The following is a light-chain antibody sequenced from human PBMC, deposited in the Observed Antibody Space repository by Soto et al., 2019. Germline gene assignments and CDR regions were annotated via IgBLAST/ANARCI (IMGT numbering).Light chain of an antibody. Sequence: EIVLTQSPGTLSLSPGERATLSCKASQSVSSSYLDWYQQKPGQAPRLLIYGASSRATGIPDRFSGSGSGTDFTLTISRPEPEEFAVYYCQQYGSSPKTFGQGTKVEIK. CDR1: QSVSSSY. CDR3: QQYGSSPKT. V-gene: IGKV3-20*01. CDR2: GAS. J-gene: IGKJ1*01.